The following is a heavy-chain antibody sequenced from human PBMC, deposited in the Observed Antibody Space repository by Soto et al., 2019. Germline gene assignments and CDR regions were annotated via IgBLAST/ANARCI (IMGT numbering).Heavy chain of an antibody. CDR2: IYSEGTP. J-gene: IGHJ6*02. Sequence: GSLVLSCAASGFTVGSNYMSGVRQAPGKGLEWVSVIYSEGTPYYADSVKGRFTISRENSNNTLYLHMNNLRAEDTAVYYCARSTYYDILTGSYYYYAMDVWGQGTTVTVSS. CDR3: ARSTYYDILTGSYYYYAMDV. CDR1: GFTVGSNY. D-gene: IGHD3-9*01. V-gene: IGHV3-53*01.